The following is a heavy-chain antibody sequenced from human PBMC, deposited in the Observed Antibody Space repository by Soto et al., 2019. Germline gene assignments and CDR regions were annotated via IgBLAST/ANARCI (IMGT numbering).Heavy chain of an antibody. CDR2: IKSDGSIT. Sequence: PGGSLRLSCAASGFTFSNYWMHWVRQAAGKGLVWVSRIKSDGSITTYADTVKGRFTISRDNAKDTLYLQMNSLRAEDTAVYYCAKVRLAARDFDYWGQGTLVTVSS. CDR1: GFTFSNYW. V-gene: IGHV3-74*01. D-gene: IGHD6-6*01. CDR3: AKVRLAARDFDY. J-gene: IGHJ4*02.